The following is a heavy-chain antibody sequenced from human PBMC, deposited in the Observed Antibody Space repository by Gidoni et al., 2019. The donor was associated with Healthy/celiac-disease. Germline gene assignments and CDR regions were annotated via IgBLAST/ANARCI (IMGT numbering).Heavy chain of an antibody. D-gene: IGHD3-10*01. CDR1: GFTFSSYA. Sequence: EVQLLESGGGLVQPGGSLRLSCAASGFTFSSYAMRLVRQAPGKGLEWVSAISGSGGSTYYADSVKGRFTISRDNSKNTLYLQMNSLRAEDTAVYYCAKDVEITMVRGVITGIFDYWGQGTLVTVSS. V-gene: IGHV3-23*01. CDR3: AKDVEITMVRGVITGIFDY. CDR2: ISGSGGST. J-gene: IGHJ4*02.